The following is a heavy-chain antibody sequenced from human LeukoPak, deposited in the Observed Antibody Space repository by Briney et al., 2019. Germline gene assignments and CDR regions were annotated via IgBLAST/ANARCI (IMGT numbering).Heavy chain of an antibody. D-gene: IGHD3-10*01. J-gene: IGHJ3*02. Sequence: GGSLRLSCAASGFTFSNYGMHWVRQAPGKGLEWVAFIRNDGSNKYYVESVKGRFVISRDNSRNTLYLYMNSLRAEDSALYYCAKDGVSSSVWAFDIWGQGTMVTVSS. CDR1: GFTFSNYG. CDR3: AKDGVSSSVWAFDI. V-gene: IGHV3-30*02. CDR2: IRNDGSNK.